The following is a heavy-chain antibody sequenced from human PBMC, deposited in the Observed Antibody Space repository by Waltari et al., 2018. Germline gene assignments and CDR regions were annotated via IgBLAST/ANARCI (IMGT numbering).Heavy chain of an antibody. Sequence: WVRRAPGELLEWMGWSNPKSGATNPAQKYQARVTMTPDTPTDTVYMELRRLTSDDSAVYYCARDLFPNVWSGYGFDFWGQGTKVPVSS. CDR3: ARDLFPNVWSGYGFDF. CDR2: SNPKSGAT. J-gene: IGHJ3*01. D-gene: IGHD3-3*01. V-gene: IGHV1-2*02.